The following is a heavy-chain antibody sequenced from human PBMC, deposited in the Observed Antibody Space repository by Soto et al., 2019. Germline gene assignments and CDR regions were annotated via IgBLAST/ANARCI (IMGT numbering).Heavy chain of an antibody. Sequence: EVQLVESGGGLVKPGGSLRLSCAASGFTFSSYSMNWVRQAPGKGLEWVSSISSSSSYIYYADSVKGRFTISRDNAKNSLYLQMNSLRAEDTAVYYCARDSIPPREIAAAVYYYYYGMDVWGQGTTVTVSS. D-gene: IGHD6-13*01. CDR3: ARDSIPPREIAAAVYYYYYGMDV. V-gene: IGHV3-21*01. CDR1: GFTFSSYS. CDR2: ISSSSSYI. J-gene: IGHJ6*02.